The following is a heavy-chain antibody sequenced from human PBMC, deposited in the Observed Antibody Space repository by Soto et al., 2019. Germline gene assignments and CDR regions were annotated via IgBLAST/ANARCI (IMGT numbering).Heavy chain of an antibody. J-gene: IGHJ4*02. CDR1: GFTFSSYA. CDR3: ARDRHHGDYGFDY. Sequence: GGSLRLSCAASGFTFSSYAMHWVRQAPGKGLEWVAVISYDGSNKYYADSVKGRFTISRDNSKNTLYLQMNSLRAEDTAVYYCARDRHHGDYGFDYWGQGT. V-gene: IGHV3-30-3*01. D-gene: IGHD4-17*01. CDR2: ISYDGSNK.